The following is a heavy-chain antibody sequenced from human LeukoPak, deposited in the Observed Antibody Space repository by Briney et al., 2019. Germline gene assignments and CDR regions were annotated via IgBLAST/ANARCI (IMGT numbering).Heavy chain of an antibody. CDR2: IYYSGST. Sequence: SETLSLTCTVSGGSISSYYWSWIRQPPGKGLEWIGYIYYSGSTNYNPSLKSRVTISVDTSKNQFSLKLSSVTAADTAVYYCARRCTSYYYYGMDVWGQGTTVTVSS. CDR1: GGSISSYY. CDR3: ARRCTSYYYYGMDV. V-gene: IGHV4-59*01. J-gene: IGHJ6*02. D-gene: IGHD2-2*01.